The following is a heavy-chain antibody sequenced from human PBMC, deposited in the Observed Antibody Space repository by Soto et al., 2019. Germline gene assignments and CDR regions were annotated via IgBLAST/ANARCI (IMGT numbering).Heavy chain of an antibody. Sequence: EVQLVESGGGLVQPGRSLRLSCAGSGFTFDDYAMHWVRQAPGKGLEWVAGINWNSGSIAYADSVKGRFTISRDNAKNSLYLQMNSLRVEDTALYHCAKVPSSSLSYYYGMDVWGQGTTVTVSS. V-gene: IGHV3-9*01. CDR1: GFTFDDYA. D-gene: IGHD6-13*01. J-gene: IGHJ6*02. CDR2: INWNSGSI. CDR3: AKVPSSSLSYYYGMDV.